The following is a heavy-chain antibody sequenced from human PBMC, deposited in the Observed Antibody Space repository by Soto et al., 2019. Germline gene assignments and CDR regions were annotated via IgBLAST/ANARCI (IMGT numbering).Heavy chain of an antibody. CDR2: ISYDGSNK. V-gene: IGHV3-30-3*01. Sequence: QVQLVESGGGVVQPGRSLRLSCAASGFTFSNNAMDWVRQAPGKGLEWVAVISYDGSNKYIAESVKGRFTISRDHSKNTLFLQMNSLRAEDTAVYYCARGTTTSAFSAMDVWGQGTTVTVSS. CDR3: ARGTTTSAFSAMDV. J-gene: IGHJ6*02. D-gene: IGHD1-1*01. CDR1: GFTFSNNA.